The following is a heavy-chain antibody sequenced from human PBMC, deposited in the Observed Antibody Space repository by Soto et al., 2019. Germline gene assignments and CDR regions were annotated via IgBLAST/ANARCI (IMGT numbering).Heavy chain of an antibody. D-gene: IGHD3-10*01. CDR1: GFTFSNAW. CDR3: TTDIYYGSGSDEDV. CDR2: IKSKTDGGTT. Sequence: GGSLRLSCAASGFTFSNAWMNWVRQAPGKGLEWVGRIKSKTDGGTTDYAAPVKGRFTISRDDSKNTLYLQMNSLKTEDTAVYYCTTDIYYGSGSDEDVWGQGTTVTVSS. J-gene: IGHJ6*02. V-gene: IGHV3-15*07.